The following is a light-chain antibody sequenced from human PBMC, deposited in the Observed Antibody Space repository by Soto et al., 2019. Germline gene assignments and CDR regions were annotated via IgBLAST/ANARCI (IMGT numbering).Light chain of an antibody. V-gene: IGLV2-14*03. CDR1: SSDVGGYNY. CDR2: DVS. J-gene: IGLJ1*01. Sequence: QSVLTQPASVSGSPGQSITISCTGTSSDVGGYNYVSWYQHHPGKAPKLIIFDVSNRPSGVSNPFSGSKSGNTASLTIFVLQPEDEADYYCSSYTTSNTRQIVFGTGTKVT. CDR3: SSYTTSNTRQIV.